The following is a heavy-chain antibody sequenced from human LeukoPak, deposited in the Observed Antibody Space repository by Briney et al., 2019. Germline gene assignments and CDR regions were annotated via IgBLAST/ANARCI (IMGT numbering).Heavy chain of an antibody. Sequence: GGSLRLSCAASGFTFSSYSMNWVRQAPGKGLEWVSSISSSSSYIYYADSVKGRFTISRDNSKNTLYLQMNSLRAEDTAVYYCAKAPATDTSRYVDHWGQGILVTVSS. CDR3: AKAPATDTSRYVDH. D-gene: IGHD6-13*01. V-gene: IGHV3-21*04. J-gene: IGHJ4*02. CDR2: ISSSSSYI. CDR1: GFTFSSYS.